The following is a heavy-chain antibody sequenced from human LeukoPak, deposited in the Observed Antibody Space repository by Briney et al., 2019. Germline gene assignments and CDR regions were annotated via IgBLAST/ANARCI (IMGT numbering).Heavy chain of an antibody. V-gene: IGHV5-51*01. Sequence: HGESLKISCKGSGYSFTSYWIGWVRQMPGKGLEWMGIIYPGDSDTRYSPSFQGQVTISADKSISTAYLQWSSLKASHTAMYYCARQGGDSSSSTPIDYWGQGTLVTVSS. J-gene: IGHJ4*02. CDR3: ARQGGDSSSSTPIDY. CDR2: IYPGDSDT. CDR1: GYSFTSYW. D-gene: IGHD6-6*01.